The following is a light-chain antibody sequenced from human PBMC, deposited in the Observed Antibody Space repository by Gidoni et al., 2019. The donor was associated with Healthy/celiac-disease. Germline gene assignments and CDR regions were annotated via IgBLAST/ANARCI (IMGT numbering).Light chain of an antibody. J-gene: IGLJ2*01. CDR2: GNS. CDR3: QSYDSSLSGV. V-gene: IGLV1-40*01. CDR1: SSNIGAGYD. Sequence: QSVLTQPPSVSAAPGQRVTISCTGSSSNIGAGYDVHWYQQLPGTAPKLLIYGNSNRPSGVPDRFSGSKSGTSASLAITGLQDEDEADYYCQSYDSSLSGVFGGGTKLTVL.